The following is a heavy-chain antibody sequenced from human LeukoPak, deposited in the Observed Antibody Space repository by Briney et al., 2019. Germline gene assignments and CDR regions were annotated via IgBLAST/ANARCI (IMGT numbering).Heavy chain of an antibody. D-gene: IGHD6-19*01. CDR1: GFTFSSYA. V-gene: IGHV3-23*01. CDR3: AKVPRQTALAVAGGDWFDP. J-gene: IGHJ5*02. CDR2: ISGSGGRT. Sequence: GGSLRLSCAASGFTFSSYAMSWVRQAPGKGLEWVSAISGSGGRTYYADSVKGRLTISRDNSKNTLYLQMNSLRAEDTAVYYCAKVPRQTALAVAGGDWFDPWGQGTLVTVSS.